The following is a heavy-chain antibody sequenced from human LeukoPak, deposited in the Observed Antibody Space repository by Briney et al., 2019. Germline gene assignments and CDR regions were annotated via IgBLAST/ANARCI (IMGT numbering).Heavy chain of an antibody. D-gene: IGHD2-2*01. CDR2: IIPILGIA. V-gene: IGHV1-69*04. CDR1: GGTFSSYA. J-gene: IGHJ4*02. CDR3: ARGTAAEYYFDY. Sequence: APVKVSCKASGGTFSSYAISWVRQAPGQGLEWMGRIIPILGIANYAQKFQGRVTITADKSTSTAYMELSSLRSEDTAVYYCARGTAAEYYFDYWGQGTLVTVS.